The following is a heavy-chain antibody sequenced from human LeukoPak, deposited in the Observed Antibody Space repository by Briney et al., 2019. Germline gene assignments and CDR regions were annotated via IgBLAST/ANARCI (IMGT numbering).Heavy chain of an antibody. D-gene: IGHD2-2*01. V-gene: IGHV4-34*01. CDR2: MYYTGGT. J-gene: IGHJ4*02. CDR1: GGSLSRYS. CDR3: ARLVRYCSTNSCYPFDF. Sequence: PSETLSLTCAVYGGSLSRYSWSWIRQPPGKGLEWIGSMYYTGGTYYNPSLKSRVTISIDTSKNQFSLKLNSVTAADTAVYYCARLVRYCSTNSCYPFDFWGQGTLVTVSS.